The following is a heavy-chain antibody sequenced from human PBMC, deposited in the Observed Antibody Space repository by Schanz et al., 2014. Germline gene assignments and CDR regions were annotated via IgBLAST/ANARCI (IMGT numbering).Heavy chain of an antibody. CDR1: GFTFSAYA. Sequence: EVQLVESGGGLVKPGGSLRLSCAASGFTFSAYAMTWVRQIPGKGLEWVSAMNESHSTIYYADSVRGRFTISRDNAENTLFLQMNSLRAEDTAVYYCARKVVATIGGYYDNWGQGTLVIVSS. CDR3: ARKVVATIGGYYDN. V-gene: IGHV3-23*04. D-gene: IGHD5-12*01. J-gene: IGHJ4*02. CDR2: MNESHSTI.